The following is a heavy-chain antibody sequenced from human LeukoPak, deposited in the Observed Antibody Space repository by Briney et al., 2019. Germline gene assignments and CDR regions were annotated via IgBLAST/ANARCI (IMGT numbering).Heavy chain of an antibody. D-gene: IGHD4-11*01. Sequence: ASVKVSCKTSGYSFILYGISWVRQAPGQGPEWMGWISTSTGDTKYTQKFQGRVTLTTDTCTSTAYMELSSLRSDDTAVYYCARDDNYGIFVNVDYWGQGTLVTVSS. CDR2: ISTSTGDT. CDR3: ARDDNYGIFVNVDY. V-gene: IGHV1-18*01. J-gene: IGHJ4*02. CDR1: GYSFILYG.